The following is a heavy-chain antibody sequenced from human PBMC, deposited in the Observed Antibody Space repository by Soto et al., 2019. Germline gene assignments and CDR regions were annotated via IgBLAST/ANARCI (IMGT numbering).Heavy chain of an antibody. D-gene: IGHD3-3*01. Sequence: EVQLLESGGGLVQPGRSLRLSCAASGFTFSSYAMSWVRQAPGKGLEWVSGMSGSGGTAYYRDSGKGRFTISRDNSKQTLYQQMNRLRAEDTAIYFRAKGPSFGVKNIYDYWAKGTLVTVSS. CDR2: MSGSGGTA. V-gene: IGHV3-23*01. J-gene: IGHJ4*02. CDR1: GFTFSSYA. CDR3: AKGPSFGVKNIYDY.